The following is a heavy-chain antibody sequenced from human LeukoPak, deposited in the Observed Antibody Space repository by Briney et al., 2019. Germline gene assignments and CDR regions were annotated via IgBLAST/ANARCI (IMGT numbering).Heavy chain of an antibody. CDR2: IRPTSGDT. CDR3: ARDRVTVIFPSATRRGWFDP. J-gene: IGHJ5*02. V-gene: IGHV1-2*02. D-gene: IGHD2-2*01. Sequence: GASVKVSCKASGYTFTDFYIHWVRQAPGQGLEWMGWIRPTSGDTKLAQRFQGRVTMTRDTSTSTVYMELSGLRTDDTAVYYCARDRVTVIFPSATRRGWFDPWGQGTLVTVSS. CDR1: GYTFTDFY.